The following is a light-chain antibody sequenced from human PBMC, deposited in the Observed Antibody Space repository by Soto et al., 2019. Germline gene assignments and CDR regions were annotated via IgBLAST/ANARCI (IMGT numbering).Light chain of an antibody. J-gene: IGKJ1*01. CDR1: QSVSSSD. Sequence: EIVLTQSPGTLSLSPGERATLSCRASQSVSSSDLAWDQQKPGQAPRLLIYGASSRATGIPDRFSGSGSGTDFTLTISRLEPEDFAVYYCQQYGSSPVGTFGQGTKVEIK. V-gene: IGKV3-20*01. CDR3: QQYGSSPVGT. CDR2: GAS.